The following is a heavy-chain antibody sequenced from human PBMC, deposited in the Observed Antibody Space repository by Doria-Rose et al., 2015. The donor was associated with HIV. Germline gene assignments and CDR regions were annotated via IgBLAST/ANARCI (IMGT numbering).Heavy chain of an antibody. CDR3: ARIKSSRWYHKYYFDF. Sequence: QVTLKESGPVLVKPTETLTLTCTVSGVSLSSPGMGVSWIRQPPGKALEWLANIFSDDKRSYTTVLKSRLTISRGTSKSQVVLTMTDMDPVDTATYYCARIKSSRWYHKYYFDFWGQGTLVIVSA. CDR2: IFSDDKR. V-gene: IGHV2-26*01. D-gene: IGHD6-13*01. CDR1: GVSLSSPGMG. J-gene: IGHJ4*02.